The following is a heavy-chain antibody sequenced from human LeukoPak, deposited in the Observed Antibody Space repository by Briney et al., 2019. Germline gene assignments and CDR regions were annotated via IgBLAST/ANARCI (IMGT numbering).Heavy chain of an antibody. CDR2: ISYDGSNK. V-gene: IGHV3-30*04. CDR1: GFTFSSYA. Sequence: GGSLRLSCAASGFTFSSYAMHWVRQAPGKGLEWVAVISYDGSNKYYADSAKGRFTISRDNSKNTLYLQMNSLRAEDTAVYYCARALTPQKYCSSTSCWSGVCDYWGQGTLVTVSS. D-gene: IGHD2-2*01. J-gene: IGHJ4*02. CDR3: ARALTPQKYCSSTSCWSGVCDY.